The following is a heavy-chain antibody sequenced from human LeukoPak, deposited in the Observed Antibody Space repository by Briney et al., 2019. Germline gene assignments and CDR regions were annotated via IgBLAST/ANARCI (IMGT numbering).Heavy chain of an antibody. J-gene: IGHJ6*02. D-gene: IGHD5-24*01. CDR1: GFTYSNAW. V-gene: IGHV3-15*01. CDR3: TTGTDRRDGYNYYYYYGMDV. Sequence: GGSLRLSCAASGFTYSNAWMSWVRQDPGKGLEWVGRIKSKTDGGTTDYAAPVKGRFTISRDDSKNTLYLQMNSLKTEDTAVYYCTTGTDRRDGYNYYYYYGMDVWGQGTTVTVSS. CDR2: IKSKTDGGTT.